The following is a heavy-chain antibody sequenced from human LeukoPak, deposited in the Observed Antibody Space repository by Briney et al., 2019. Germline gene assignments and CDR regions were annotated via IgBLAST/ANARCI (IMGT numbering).Heavy chain of an antibody. V-gene: IGHV3-23*01. J-gene: IGHJ4*02. CDR1: GFTFTSYS. CDR2: ISGGGGST. CDR3: AKGGKWDVTPFDY. D-gene: IGHD1-26*01. Sequence: GGSLRLSCAASGFTFTSYSMNWVRQAPGKGLEWVSTISGGGGSTYYTDSVEGRFTISRDNSKNTLYLQVNSLRAEDTAVYYCAKGGKWDVTPFDYWGQGTLVTVSS.